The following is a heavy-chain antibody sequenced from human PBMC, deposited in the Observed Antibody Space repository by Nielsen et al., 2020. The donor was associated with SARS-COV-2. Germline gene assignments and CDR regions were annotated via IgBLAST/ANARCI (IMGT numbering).Heavy chain of an antibody. Sequence: SETLSLTCAVYGGSFSGYYWSWIRRPPGKGLEWIGEINHSGSTNYNPSLKSRVTISVDTSKNQFSLKLSSVTAADTAVYYCARGREVRFDYWGQGTLVTVSS. CDR2: INHSGST. D-gene: IGHD1-26*01. CDR3: ARGREVRFDY. CDR1: GGSFSGYY. J-gene: IGHJ4*02. V-gene: IGHV4-34*01.